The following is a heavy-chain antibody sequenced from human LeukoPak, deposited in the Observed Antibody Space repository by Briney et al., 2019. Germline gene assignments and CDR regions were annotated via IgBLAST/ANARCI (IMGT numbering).Heavy chain of an antibody. Sequence: GGSLRLSCAASGFTFSSYEMNWVRQAPGKGLEWVSSISSSSNYIYYADSMKGRFTISRDNARNSLYLQMNSLRAEDTAVYYCARDYSGSYSWFDYWGQGTLVTVSS. V-gene: IGHV3-21*01. D-gene: IGHD1-26*01. CDR2: ISSSSNYI. J-gene: IGHJ4*02. CDR1: GFTFSSYE. CDR3: ARDYSGSYSWFDY.